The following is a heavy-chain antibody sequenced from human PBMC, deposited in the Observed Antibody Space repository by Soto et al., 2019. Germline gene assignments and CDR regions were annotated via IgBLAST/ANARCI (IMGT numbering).Heavy chain of an antibody. V-gene: IGHV4-61*01. J-gene: IGHJ4*02. Sequence: TLSLTCTVSGGSVSSGSYYWSWIRQPPGKGLEWIGYIYYSGSTNYNPSLKSRVTISVDTSKNQFSLKLSSVTAADTAVYYCARDSLVRKGWYFDYWGQGTLVTVSS. CDR3: ARDSLVRKGWYFDY. D-gene: IGHD6-13*01. CDR1: GGSVSSGSYY. CDR2: IYYSGST.